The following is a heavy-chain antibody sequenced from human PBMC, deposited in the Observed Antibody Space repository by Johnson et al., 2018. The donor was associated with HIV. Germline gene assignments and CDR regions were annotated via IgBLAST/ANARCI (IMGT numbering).Heavy chain of an antibody. J-gene: IGHJ3*02. CDR1: GFSFSNYA. V-gene: IGHV3-30*03. D-gene: IGHD1-26*01. CDR2: ISSDGSNK. Sequence: QVQLVESGGGVVQPGRSLRLSCAASGFSFSNYAMDWVRQAPGKGLEWVAVISSDGSNKYYADSVKGRFTISRDNSKNTLYLQMNSLRAEDTAVYYCAIRDAGGRDAFDIWGQGTMVTVSS. CDR3: AIRDAGGRDAFDI.